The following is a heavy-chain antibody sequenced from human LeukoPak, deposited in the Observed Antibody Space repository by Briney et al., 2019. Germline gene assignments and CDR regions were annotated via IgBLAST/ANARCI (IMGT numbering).Heavy chain of an antibody. V-gene: IGHV5-10-1*01. CDR2: IDPSDSYT. CDR1: GYSFTNYW. D-gene: IGHD1-7*01. J-gene: IGHJ5*02. Sequence: GESLKISCKGSGYSFTNYWIGWVRQMPGKGLEWMGRIDPSDSYTNYSPSFQGHVTISADKSISTAYLQRSSLKASDNAMYYCAQSRITGTTDWFDPWGQGTLVTVSS. CDR3: AQSRITGTTDWFDP.